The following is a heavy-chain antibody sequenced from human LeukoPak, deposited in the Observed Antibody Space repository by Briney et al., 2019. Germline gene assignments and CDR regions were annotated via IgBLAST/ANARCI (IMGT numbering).Heavy chain of an antibody. CDR2: ITSSGGNT. D-gene: IGHD5-18*01. CDR1: GFTFSSYA. Sequence: GGSLRLSCAASGFTFSSYAMGWVRQPPGKGLEWVSAITSSGGNTYYADSVKGRFTISRDNSKNTLYLQVNSLRAEDTAVYYCAKGNGYSYGRYYFDYWGQGTLVTVSS. V-gene: IGHV3-23*01. J-gene: IGHJ4*02. CDR3: AKGNGYSYGRYYFDY.